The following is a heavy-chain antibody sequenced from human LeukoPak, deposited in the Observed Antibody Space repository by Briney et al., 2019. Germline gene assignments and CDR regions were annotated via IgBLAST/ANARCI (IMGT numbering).Heavy chain of an antibody. CDR3: ARGAQRGYSSSWPLLVDY. CDR2: INAGNGNT. CDR1: GYTFTSYA. V-gene: IGHV1-3*01. D-gene: IGHD6-13*01. Sequence: RASVKVSCKASGYTFTSYAMHWVRQAPGQRLEWMGWINAGNGNTKYSQKFQGRVTITRDTSASTAYMELSSLRSEDTAVYYCARGAQRGYSSSWPLLVDYWGQGTLVTVSS. J-gene: IGHJ4*02.